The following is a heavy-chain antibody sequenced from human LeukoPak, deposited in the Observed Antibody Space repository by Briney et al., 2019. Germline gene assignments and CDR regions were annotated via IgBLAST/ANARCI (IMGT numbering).Heavy chain of an antibody. CDR2: IRYDGTNK. CDR1: GLIFSDYG. V-gene: IGHV3-30*02. CDR3: AKDRYCSNTSCSFGTTWFDP. Sequence: PGGSLRLSCAASGLIFSDYGMHWVRQAPGKGLEWVTFIRYDGTNKYYADSVKGRFTISRDNSKNTLYLQMDSLRTEDTAVYYCAKDRYCSNTSCSFGTTWFDPWGQGTLVTVSS. D-gene: IGHD2-2*01. J-gene: IGHJ5*02.